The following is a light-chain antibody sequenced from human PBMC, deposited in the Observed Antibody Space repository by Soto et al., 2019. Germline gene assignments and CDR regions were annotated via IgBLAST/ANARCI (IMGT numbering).Light chain of an antibody. Sequence: DIQMTQSPSTLSGSVGDRVTITCRASQTISSWLAWYQQKPGKAPKLLIYKASTLKSGVPSRFSGSGSGTEFTLTISSLQPDDFATSYCQHYNSYSEAFGQGTKVDIK. V-gene: IGKV1-5*03. CDR1: QTISSW. CDR3: QHYNSYSEA. J-gene: IGKJ1*01. CDR2: KAS.